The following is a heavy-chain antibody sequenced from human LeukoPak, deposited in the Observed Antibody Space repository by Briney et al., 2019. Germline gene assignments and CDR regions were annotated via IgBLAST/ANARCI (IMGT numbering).Heavy chain of an antibody. CDR2: IHYSGST. V-gene: IGHV4-39*07. J-gene: IGHJ5*02. CDR1: GGSISSNSYY. Sequence: KPSETLSLTCTVSGGSISSNSYYWAWIPQPPGKGLEWVGSIHYSGSTYYNPSLKSRVTISVDTSKNQFSLRLSSVTAADTAMYFCARGSGTYYVYNWFHPWGQGTLVTVSS. CDR3: ARGSGTYYVYNWFHP. D-gene: IGHD3-10*01.